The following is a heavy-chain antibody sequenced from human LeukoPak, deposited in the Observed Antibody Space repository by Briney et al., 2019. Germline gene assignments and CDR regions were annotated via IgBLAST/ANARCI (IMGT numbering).Heavy chain of an antibody. D-gene: IGHD3-9*01. J-gene: IGHJ6*02. V-gene: IGHV3-30*18. CDR3: AKCLSDILTGSFWYYYYGMDV. CDR1: GFTFSSYG. Sequence: PGGSLRLSCAASGFTFSSYGMHWVRQAPGKGLDWVAVISYDGSNKYYADSVKGRFTISRDNSKNTLYLQMNSLRAEDTAVYYCAKCLSDILTGSFWYYYYGMDVWGQGTTVTVSS. CDR2: ISYDGSNK.